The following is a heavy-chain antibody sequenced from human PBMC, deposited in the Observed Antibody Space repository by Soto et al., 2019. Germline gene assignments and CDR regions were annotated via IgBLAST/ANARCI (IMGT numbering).Heavy chain of an antibody. Sequence: EVQLLESGGDLVQPGGSLRLSCAASGFTFSNYAMSWVRQAPGEGLEWVSTLSGAGDDPYYADSVKGRFTISRDNSKNTLYLQMNSLRAEDTAVYYCARGLRLAAGGRGGMDVWGQGTTVTVSS. CDR2: LSGAGDDP. J-gene: IGHJ6*02. V-gene: IGHV3-23*01. CDR3: ARGLRLAAGGRGGMDV. D-gene: IGHD6-13*01. CDR1: GFTFSNYA.